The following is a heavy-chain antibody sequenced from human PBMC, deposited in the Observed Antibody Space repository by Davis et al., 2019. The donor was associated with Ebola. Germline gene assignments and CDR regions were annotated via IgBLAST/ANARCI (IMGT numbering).Heavy chain of an antibody. J-gene: IGHJ5*02. D-gene: IGHD3-10*01. CDR2: ISGSGGST. V-gene: IGHV3-23*01. Sequence: GESLKISCAASGFTFSDYYMSWVRQAPGKGLEWVSAISGSGGSTYYADSVKGRFTISRDNSKNTLYLQMNSLRAEDTAVYYCAKVPYGSGSSNWFDPWGQGTLVTVSS. CDR1: GFTFSDYY. CDR3: AKVPYGSGSSNWFDP.